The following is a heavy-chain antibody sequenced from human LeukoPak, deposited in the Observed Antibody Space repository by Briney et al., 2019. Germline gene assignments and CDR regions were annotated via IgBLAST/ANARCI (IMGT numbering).Heavy chain of an antibody. V-gene: IGHV3-21*06. D-gene: IGHD3-9*01. CDR3: ARVPDNYDILTGYDTPLG. CDR1: RFTFSNYS. Sequence: GGSLRLSCAASRFTFSNYSMNWVRQAPGKGLEWVSFISSSSSYIYYADSVKGRFTISRDNAKNSLYLQMNSLRVEDTAVCYCARVPDNYDILTGYDTPLGWGQGTLVTVSS. CDR2: ISSSSSYI. J-gene: IGHJ4*02.